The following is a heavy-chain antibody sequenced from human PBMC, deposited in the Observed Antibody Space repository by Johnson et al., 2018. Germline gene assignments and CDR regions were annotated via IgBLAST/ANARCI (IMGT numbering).Heavy chain of an antibody. D-gene: IGHD2-15*01. CDR2: ITWNSGRI. CDR1: GFTFDDYA. CDR3: AKGGRVVLAAEGGY. V-gene: IGHV3-9*01. Sequence: VQLVQSGGGLVQPGKSLRLSCVASGFTFDDYAMHWVRQAPGKGLEWVSSITWNSGRIAYADSVKGRFTISIDSAKHSLYLQMNSLRAEDTAVYYCAKGGRVVLAAEGGYWGQGTLVTVSS. J-gene: IGHJ4*02.